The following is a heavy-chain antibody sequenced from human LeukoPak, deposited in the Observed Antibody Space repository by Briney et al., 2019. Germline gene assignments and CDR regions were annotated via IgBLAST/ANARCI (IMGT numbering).Heavy chain of an antibody. CDR3: ARVMAYYYGSGAGPWFDP. D-gene: IGHD3-10*01. Sequence: SETLSLTCTVSGGPISGYYWNWIRQPAGKGLEWIGRIYTSGSTNYNPSLKSRVTMSVDTSKNQFSLKLSSVTAADTAVYYCARVMAYYYGSGAGPWFDPWGQGTLVTVSS. V-gene: IGHV4-4*07. CDR2: IYTSGST. CDR1: GGPISGYY. J-gene: IGHJ5*02.